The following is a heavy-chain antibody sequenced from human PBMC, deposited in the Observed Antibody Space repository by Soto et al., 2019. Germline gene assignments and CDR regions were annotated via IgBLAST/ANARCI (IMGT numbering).Heavy chain of an antibody. Sequence: ASVKVSCKASGYTFTSYGISWVRQAPGQGLEWMGWISAYNGNTNYAQKLQGRVTMTTDTSASTAYMELRSLRSDDTAVYYCARVRAMVTENWFAPWGQGTLVPSPQ. CDR1: GYTFTSYG. J-gene: IGHJ5*02. V-gene: IGHV1-18*01. CDR2: ISAYNGNT. CDR3: ARVRAMVTENWFAP. D-gene: IGHD5-18*01.